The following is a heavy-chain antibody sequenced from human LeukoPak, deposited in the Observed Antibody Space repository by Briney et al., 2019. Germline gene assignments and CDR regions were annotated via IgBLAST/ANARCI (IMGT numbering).Heavy chain of an antibody. J-gene: IGHJ4*02. CDR2: MHYSGST. Sequence: SETLSLTCTVSGGSIGSGGYYGGWIRQSPGKGLEWFGSMHYSGSTWYHPYLKSRVTISGDPSKNQVSLKVRSVTAADTAVYYGARQFDYGDYWGTFDYWGQGTLVTVSS. V-gene: IGHV4-39*01. D-gene: IGHD4-17*01. CDR1: GGSIGSGGYY. CDR3: ARQFDYGDYWGTFDY.